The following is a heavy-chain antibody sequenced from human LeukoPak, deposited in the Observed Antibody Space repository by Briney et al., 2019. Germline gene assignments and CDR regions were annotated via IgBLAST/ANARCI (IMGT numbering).Heavy chain of an antibody. Sequence: AETLSLTCTLSGGSISTDYWSWIRQPPGKGLEWIGYIYHSGSTNYNPSLKSRVTISVDTSKNQFSLKLSSVTAADTAVYYCARGGGYASPIGYWGQGALVTVSS. J-gene: IGHJ4*02. CDR2: IYHSGST. V-gene: IGHV4-59*01. D-gene: IGHD5-12*01. CDR3: ARGGGYASPIGY. CDR1: GGSISTDY.